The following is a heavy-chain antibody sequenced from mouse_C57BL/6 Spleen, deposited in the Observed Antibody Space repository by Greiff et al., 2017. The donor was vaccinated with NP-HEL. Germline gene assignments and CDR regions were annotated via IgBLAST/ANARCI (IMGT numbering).Heavy chain of an antibody. CDR3: ARDGLRTRSFDY. V-gene: IGHV1-55*01. CDR1: GYTFTSYW. Sequence: QVQLKQPGAELVKPGASVKMSCKASGYTFTSYWITWVKQRPGQGLEWIGDIYPGSGSTNYNEKFKSKATLTVDTSSSTAYMQLSSLTSEDSAVYYCARDGLRTRSFDYWGQGTTLTVSS. D-gene: IGHD1-1*01. J-gene: IGHJ2*01. CDR2: IYPGSGST.